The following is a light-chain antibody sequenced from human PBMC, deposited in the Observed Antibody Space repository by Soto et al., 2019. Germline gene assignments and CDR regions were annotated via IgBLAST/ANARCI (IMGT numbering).Light chain of an antibody. CDR2: EVS. J-gene: IGLJ1*01. Sequence: LTQPASVSGSPGQSITISCTGTSIDVGSYNYVSWYQQHPGKAPKLMIYEVSDRPSGISSRFSGSKSGNTASLTISGLQTEDEADYYCSSYTSSSTLFGNGTKVTVL. V-gene: IGLV2-14*01. CDR3: SSYTSSSTL. CDR1: SIDVGSYNY.